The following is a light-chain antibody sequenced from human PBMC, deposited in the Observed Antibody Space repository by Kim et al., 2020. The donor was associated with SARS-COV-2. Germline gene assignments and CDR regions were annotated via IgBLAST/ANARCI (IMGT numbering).Light chain of an antibody. Sequence: GQSVTIPCTGNSSDVGSYNRVSLYQQPPGTAPPLIIYEISNRPSGVPDRFSGTKSGKTVSLSISGLQAEDEANYYNSTYTSSSTLVIGVETQLTVL. CDR1: SSDVGSYNR. CDR3: STYTSSSTLV. V-gene: IGLV2-18*02. CDR2: EIS. J-gene: IGLJ2*01.